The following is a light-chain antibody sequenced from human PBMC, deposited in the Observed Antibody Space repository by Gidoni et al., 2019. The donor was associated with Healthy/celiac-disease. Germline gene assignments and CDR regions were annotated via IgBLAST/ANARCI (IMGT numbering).Light chain of an antibody. J-gene: IGKJ2*01. CDR2: LGS. Sequence: DIVMTQSPLSLPVTPGETASISCRSSQSLLHSNGYNYLDWYLQKPGQSPQLLIYLGSNRASRVPDRFSGSGSGTDFTLKISRVEAEDVGVYYCMQALQTPYTFGQGTKLEIK. CDR3: MQALQTPYT. CDR1: QSLLHSNGYNY. V-gene: IGKV2-28*01.